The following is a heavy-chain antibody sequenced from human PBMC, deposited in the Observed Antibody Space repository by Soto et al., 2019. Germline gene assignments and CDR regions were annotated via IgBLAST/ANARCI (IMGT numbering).Heavy chain of an antibody. Sequence: QAQLVQSGAEVKEPGASVKVSCKASGYSFTTSGITWVRQAPGQGLEWMGWISTYNGNTNYAQNLQDRVTLTTDTSTSTAYMEXRSLRSDDTAVYYCARRLYGDYDXWGQGXXXXXS. CDR1: GYSFTTSG. J-gene: IGHJ4*02. CDR3: ARRLYGDYDX. D-gene: IGHD3-16*01. CDR2: ISTYNGNT. V-gene: IGHV1-18*01.